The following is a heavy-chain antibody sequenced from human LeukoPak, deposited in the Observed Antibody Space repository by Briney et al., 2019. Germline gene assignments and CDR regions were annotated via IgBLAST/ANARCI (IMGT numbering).Heavy chain of an antibody. D-gene: IGHD4-17*01. CDR2: IYYSGST. Sequence: SETLSLTCTVSGVSISSGGYYWSWIRQHPGKGLEWIGYIYYSGSTYYNPSLKSRVTISVDTSKNQFSLKLSSVTAADTAVYYCASEPGPKHDYGDYGWFDPRGQGTLVTVSS. CDR3: ASEPGPKHDYGDYGWFDP. V-gene: IGHV4-31*03. CDR1: GVSISSGGYY. J-gene: IGHJ5*02.